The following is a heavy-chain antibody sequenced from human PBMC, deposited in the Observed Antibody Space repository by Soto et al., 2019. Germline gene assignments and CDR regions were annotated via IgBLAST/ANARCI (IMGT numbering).Heavy chain of an antibody. CDR3: ARVPYGSGSYYKDY. Sequence: ASVKVPCKASGGTFSSYTISWVRQAPGQGLEWMGRIIPILGIANYAQKFQGRVMITADKSTSTAYMELSSLRSEDTAVYYCARVPYGSGSYYKDYWGQGTLVTVSS. CDR2: IIPILGIA. V-gene: IGHV1-69*02. D-gene: IGHD3-10*01. J-gene: IGHJ4*02. CDR1: GGTFSSYT.